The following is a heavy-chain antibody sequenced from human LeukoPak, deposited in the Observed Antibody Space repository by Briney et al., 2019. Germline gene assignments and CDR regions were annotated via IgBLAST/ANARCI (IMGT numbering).Heavy chain of an antibody. CDR3: ARGPYGDYADYFDY. CDR1: GGSISSYY. D-gene: IGHD4-17*01. J-gene: IGHJ4*02. V-gene: IGHV4-59*12. CDR2: IYYSGST. Sequence: SETLSLTCTVSGGSISSYYWSWIRQPPGKGLEWIGYIYYSGSTNYNPSLKSRVTMSVDTSKNQFSLKLSSVTAADTAVYYCARGPYGDYADYFDYWGQGTLVTVSS.